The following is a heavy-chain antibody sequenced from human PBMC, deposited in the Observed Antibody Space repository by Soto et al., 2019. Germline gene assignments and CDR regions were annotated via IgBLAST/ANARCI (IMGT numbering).Heavy chain of an antibody. CDR2: ISAHNGNT. Sequence: QVHLVQSGAEVKKPGASVKVSCQASGYAFTTYGITWVRQAPGQGLEWMGWISAHNGNTNYAQKLQGRVTVTRDTSTSTADMELRSLRSDDTAVYYCARGRYGDYLGEGALVTVSS. CDR3: ARGRYGDY. J-gene: IGHJ4*02. D-gene: IGHD1-1*01. V-gene: IGHV1-18*01. CDR1: GYAFTTYG.